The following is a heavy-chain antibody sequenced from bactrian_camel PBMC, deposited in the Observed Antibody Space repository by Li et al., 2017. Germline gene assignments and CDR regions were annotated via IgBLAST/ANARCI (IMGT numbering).Heavy chain of an antibody. CDR1: GFNISGYG. CDR3: ATPSALVTTG. Sequence: VQLVESGGALVRPGESLTLTCVASGFNISGYGITWERQAPGDQSRWVGTINSDNTPHYRDDSVKGRFVISRDNAKNTLYLQMNSLKPEDTAVYYCATPSALVTTGWGQGTQVTVS. CDR2: INSDNTP. D-gene: IGHD3*01. V-gene: IGHV3S10*01. J-gene: IGHJ4*01.